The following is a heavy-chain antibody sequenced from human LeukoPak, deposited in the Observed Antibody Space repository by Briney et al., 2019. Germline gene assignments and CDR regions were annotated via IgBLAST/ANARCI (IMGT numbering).Heavy chain of an antibody. D-gene: IGHD1/OR15-1a*01. CDR3: GRGATWNMGPPNYYYYMDV. CDR1: GLTFDDYT. J-gene: IGHJ6*03. V-gene: IGHV3-43*01. Sequence: GGSLRLSCAASGLTFDDYTMHWVRQARGKGLEWVSLISWDGGSTYSADCVKGRFTISRDNSKNSLYLQMNSLRTEDTALYYCGRGATWNMGPPNYYYYMDVWGKGTTVTVSS. CDR2: ISWDGGST.